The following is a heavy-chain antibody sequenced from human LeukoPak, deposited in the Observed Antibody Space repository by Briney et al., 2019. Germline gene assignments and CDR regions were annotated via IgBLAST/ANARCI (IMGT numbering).Heavy chain of an antibody. Sequence: SETLSLTCTVSGGSISSGGYYWSWIRQHPGKGLEWIGYIYYSGSTYYNPSLKSRLTISVDTSKNQFSLELTSVTAADTAVYYCARGRYDFWSGYSIYYFDYWGQGTLVTVSS. V-gene: IGHV4-31*03. CDR3: ARGRYDFWSGYSIYYFDY. D-gene: IGHD3-3*01. J-gene: IGHJ4*02. CDR1: GGSISSGGYY. CDR2: IYYSGST.